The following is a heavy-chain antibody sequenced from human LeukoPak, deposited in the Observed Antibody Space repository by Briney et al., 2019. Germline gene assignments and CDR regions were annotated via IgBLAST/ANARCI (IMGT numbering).Heavy chain of an antibody. Sequence: GGSLRLSCAASGFTFSDYYMNWVRQAPGKGLEWVSSISESGGTTDYADSVKGRFTISRDNSKNTLYLQMNSLRAEDTAVYYCARQWLIDGWGQGILVTVSS. CDR2: ISESGGTT. CDR3: ARQWLIDG. V-gene: IGHV3-23*01. D-gene: IGHD6-19*01. J-gene: IGHJ4*02. CDR1: GFTFSDYY.